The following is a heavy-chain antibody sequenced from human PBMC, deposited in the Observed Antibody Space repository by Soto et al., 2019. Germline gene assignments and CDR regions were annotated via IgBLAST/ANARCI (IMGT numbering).Heavy chain of an antibody. J-gene: IGHJ5*02. Sequence: PSETHSLTCAVSGGSIRSSNWWSWVRQPPGKGLEWIGDIYHLGTTNYNPSLKRRVSISLDKSKNQFSLKLTSVTAADTAVYFCARTGKFYYYDMSGLPFDPWGPGVLVT. D-gene: IGHD3-22*01. CDR2: IYHLGTT. V-gene: IGHV4-4*02. CDR1: GGSIRSSNW. CDR3: ARTGKFYYYDMSGLPFDP.